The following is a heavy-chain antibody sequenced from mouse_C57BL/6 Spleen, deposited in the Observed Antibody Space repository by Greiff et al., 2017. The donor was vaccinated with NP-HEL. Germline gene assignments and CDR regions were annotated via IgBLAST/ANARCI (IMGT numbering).Heavy chain of an antibody. CDR3: ARSGYSNYVGYYAMDY. CDR2: IDPSDSET. V-gene: IGHV1-52*01. J-gene: IGHJ4*01. CDR1: GYTFTSYW. D-gene: IGHD2-5*01. Sequence: QVQLQQPGAELVRPGSSVKLSCKASGYTFTSYWMHWVKQRPIQGLEWIGNIDPSDSETHYNQKFKDKATLTVDKSSSTAYMQLSSLTSEDSAVYYCARSGYSNYVGYYAMDYWGQGTSVTVSS.